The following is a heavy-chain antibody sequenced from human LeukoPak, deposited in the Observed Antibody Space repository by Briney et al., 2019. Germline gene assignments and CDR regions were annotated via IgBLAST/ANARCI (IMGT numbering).Heavy chain of an antibody. D-gene: IGHD3-22*01. J-gene: IGHJ4*02. CDR1: GGSFSGYY. CDR3: ARGPDYYDSSGYLDY. CDR2: INHSGST. V-gene: IGHV4-34*01. Sequence: SETLSLTCAVYGGSFSGYYWSWIRQPPGKGLEWIGEINHSGSTNYNPSLKSRVTISVDTSKNQFSLKPSSVTAADTAVYYCARGPDYYDSSGYLDYWGQGTLVTVSS.